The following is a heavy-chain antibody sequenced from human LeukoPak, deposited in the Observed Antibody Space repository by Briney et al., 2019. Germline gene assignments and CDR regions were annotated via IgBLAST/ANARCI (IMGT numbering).Heavy chain of an antibody. CDR2: IYYSGTT. J-gene: IGHJ4*02. Sequence: PSETLSLTCTVSGGSINSGTYYWGWIRQPPGKGLEWIGSIYYSGTTYYNPSLKSRVTISVDTSKNQFSLKLSSVTAADTAVYYCARQTAYYYDSSGYLYYFDYWGQGTLVTVSS. CDR1: GGSINSGTYY. D-gene: IGHD3-22*01. CDR3: ARQTAYYYDSSGYLYYFDY. V-gene: IGHV4-39*01.